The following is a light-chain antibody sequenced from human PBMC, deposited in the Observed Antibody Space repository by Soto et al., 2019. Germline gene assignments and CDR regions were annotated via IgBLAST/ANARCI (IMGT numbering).Light chain of an antibody. CDR2: EVS. CDR3: NSYTTNSNRV. J-gene: IGLJ1*01. Sequence: QSALTQPPSASGSVGQSVTISCTGTSSDVGAYNYVSWYQQHPGKAPKLMIYEVSNRPSGVSNRFSGSKSGNTASLTISGLQAEDEADYYCNSYTTNSNRVFGTGNKVTVL. V-gene: IGLV2-14*01. CDR1: SSDVGAYNY.